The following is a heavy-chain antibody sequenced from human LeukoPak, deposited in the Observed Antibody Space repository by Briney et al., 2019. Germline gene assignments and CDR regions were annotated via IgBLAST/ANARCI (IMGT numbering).Heavy chain of an antibody. D-gene: IGHD3-22*01. Sequence: SETVSLTCTVSGGSISSSSYYWGWIRQPPGKGLEWIGSIYYSGSTYYNPSLKSRVTISVDTSKNQFSLKLSSVTAADTAVYYCARQGPIVVVENWFDPWGQGTLVTVSS. CDR2: IYYSGST. J-gene: IGHJ5*02. V-gene: IGHV4-39*01. CDR3: ARQGPIVVVENWFDP. CDR1: GGSISSSSYY.